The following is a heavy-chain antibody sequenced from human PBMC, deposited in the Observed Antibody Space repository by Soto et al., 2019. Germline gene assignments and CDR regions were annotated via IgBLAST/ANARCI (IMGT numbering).Heavy chain of an antibody. CDR2: ITGTGGTT. CDR3: AKCLQPYWNYDAHHI. CDR1: GFTFSRYA. Sequence: GGSLRLSCSASGFTFSRYAMRCCLHDPGMEVESVAHITGTGGTTYYADSVKGRFTISRGTSRNPLYLHMNSLTAEDTALSYFAKCLQPYWNYDAHHIWGQGTMVTVSS. D-gene: IGHD1-7*01. V-gene: IGHV3-23*01. J-gene: IGHJ3*02.